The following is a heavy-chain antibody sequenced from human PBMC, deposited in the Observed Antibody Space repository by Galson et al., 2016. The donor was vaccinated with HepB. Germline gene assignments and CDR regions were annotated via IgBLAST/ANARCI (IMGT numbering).Heavy chain of an antibody. CDR1: EFTFSTYG. Sequence: PLRLPCAASEFTFSTYGMHWVRQAPGKGLEWVALIWHDGSNQYYADSVKGRFTISSDNPKNTLYLQMNSLKVEDTAVYYCAREMHVAAAAAFDFWGRGTLVTVSS. CDR2: IWHDGSNQ. CDR3: AREMHVAAAAAFDF. V-gene: IGHV3-33*01. D-gene: IGHD6-13*01. J-gene: IGHJ4*02.